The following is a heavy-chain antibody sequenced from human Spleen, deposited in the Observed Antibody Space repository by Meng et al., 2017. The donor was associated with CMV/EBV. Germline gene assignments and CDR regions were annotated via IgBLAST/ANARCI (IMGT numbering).Heavy chain of an antibody. CDR1: GYVFSSYT. D-gene: IGHD3-22*01. CDR2: ISASTTDI. V-gene: IGHV3-21*01. Sequence: GESLKISCTASGYVFSSYTVNWVRQAPGKGLEWVSSISASTTDIYYADSVRGRFTISRDNAKNSLFLQMNFLRAEDTSVYYCARDFNYYYDTHAYHYEDFCGQGTLVTVSS. CDR3: ARDFNYYYDTHAYHYEDF. J-gene: IGHJ4*02.